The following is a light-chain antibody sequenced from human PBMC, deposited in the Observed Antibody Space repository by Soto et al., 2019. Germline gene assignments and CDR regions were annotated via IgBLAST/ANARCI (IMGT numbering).Light chain of an antibody. CDR1: QSVSSN. J-gene: IGKJ1*01. V-gene: IGKV3-15*01. CDR3: QQYNNWPPGT. CDR2: GAS. Sequence: EIVMTQSPATLSVSPGERATLSCRASQSVSSNLAWYQQKPGQAPRLLIYGASTRATGIPARFSGSGSGTEFTLNIRSLQSEDFSVYYCQQYNNWPPGTFGQGTKVEIK.